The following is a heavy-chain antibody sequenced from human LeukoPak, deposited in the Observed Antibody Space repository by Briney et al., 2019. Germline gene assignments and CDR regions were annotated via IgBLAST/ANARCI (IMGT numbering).Heavy chain of an antibody. V-gene: IGHV3-7*01. CDR1: GFTFSDYY. CDR3: ARDRRSGVYGQTYRYFDL. CDR2: IKQDGSEK. J-gene: IGHJ2*01. D-gene: IGHD2/OR15-2a*01. Sequence: GGSLRLSCVASGFTFSDYYMSWVRQPPGKGLEWVANIKQDGSEKYYVDSVKGRFTISRDNAKNSLYLQMNSLRAEDTAVYYCARDRRSGVYGQTYRYFDLWGRGTLVTVSS.